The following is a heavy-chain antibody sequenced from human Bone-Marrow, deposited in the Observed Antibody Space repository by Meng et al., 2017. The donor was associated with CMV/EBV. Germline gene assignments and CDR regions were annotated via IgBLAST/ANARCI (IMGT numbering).Heavy chain of an antibody. CDR3: ARGGRKYHYNGMGV. CDR1: GDTFSNYD. CDR2: MTPYTGTT. Sequence: ASVKVSCKASGDTFSNYDIHWVRQATGQGLEWMGWMTPYTGTTGYAQKFQGRVTMTRNTSITTAYMEVSSLRSEDTAVYYCARGGRKYHYNGMGVWGRGGSVTCYS. V-gene: IGHV1-8*01. J-gene: IGHJ6*01. D-gene: IGHD1-14*01.